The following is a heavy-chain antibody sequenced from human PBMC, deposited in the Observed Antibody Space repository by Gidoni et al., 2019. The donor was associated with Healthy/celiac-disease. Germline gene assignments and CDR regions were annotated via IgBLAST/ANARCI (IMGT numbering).Heavy chain of an antibody. V-gene: IGHV1-18*01. CDR1: GYTFTSYG. CDR2: ISAYNGNT. J-gene: IGHJ4*02. D-gene: IGHD2-2*01. Sequence: QVQLVQSGAEVKKPGASVKVSCKASGYTFTSYGISWVRQAPGQGLEWMGWISAYNGNTNYAQKLQGRVTMTTDTSTSTAYMELRSLRSDDTAVYYCARDRPRYCSSTSCYAGGVDYWGQGTLVTVSS. CDR3: ARDRPRYCSSTSCYAGGVDY.